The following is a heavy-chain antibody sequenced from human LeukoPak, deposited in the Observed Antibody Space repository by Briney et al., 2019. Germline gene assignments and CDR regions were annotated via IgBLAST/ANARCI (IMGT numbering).Heavy chain of an antibody. CDR2: ITASGTAM. J-gene: IGHJ4*02. D-gene: IGHD1-26*01. CDR3: ASSGSYRFDY. CDR1: GFTFSSYW. V-gene: IGHV3-48*02. Sequence: GGSLRPSCAASGFTFSSYWMSWVRQAPGKGLEWVSHITASGTAMFYADSVKGRFTISRDNAKNSLYLQMNSLRDEDTAVYYCASSGSYRFDYWGQGTLVTVSS.